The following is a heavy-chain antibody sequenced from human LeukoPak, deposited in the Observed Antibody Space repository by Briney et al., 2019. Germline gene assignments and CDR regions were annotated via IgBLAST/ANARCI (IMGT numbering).Heavy chain of an antibody. CDR1: GGSISSYY. V-gene: IGHV4-34*01. D-gene: IGHD3-10*01. CDR3: ARGPRYYYGLGSYYNS. CDR2: INHSGST. Sequence: SETLSLTCTVSGGSISSYYWSWIRQPPGKGLEWIGEINHSGSTNYNPSLKSRVTISVDTSKNQFSLKLSSVTAADTAVYYCARGPRYYYGLGSYYNSWGQGTLVTVSS. J-gene: IGHJ4*02.